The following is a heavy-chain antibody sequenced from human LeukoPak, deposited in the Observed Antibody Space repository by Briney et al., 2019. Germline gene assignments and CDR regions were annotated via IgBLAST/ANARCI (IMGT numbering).Heavy chain of an antibody. V-gene: IGHV1-3*03. J-gene: IGHJ4*02. D-gene: IGHD3-22*01. Sequence: ASVKVSCKASGYTFTSYGISWVRQAPGQGLEWMGWINAGNGNTKYSQEFQGRVTITRDTSASTAYMELSSLRSEDMAVYYCARGPPGSFYDSSGYYCDYWGQGTLVTVSS. CDR1: GYTFTSYG. CDR3: ARGPPGSFYDSSGYYCDY. CDR2: INAGNGNT.